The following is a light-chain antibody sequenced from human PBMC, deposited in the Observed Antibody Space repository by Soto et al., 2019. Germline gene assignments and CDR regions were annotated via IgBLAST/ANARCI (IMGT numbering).Light chain of an antibody. CDR1: QSVNSN. V-gene: IGKV3D-15*01. J-gene: IGKJ1*01. Sequence: EIVMTQSPATLSVSPGERATLSCRASQSVNSNYLAWYQQKPGQAPRLLIYGISKRATDIPDRFSGSGSGTEFTLTISSLQSEDFAVYYCQQYKNWPRTFGQGTKVDI. CDR3: QQYKNWPRT. CDR2: GIS.